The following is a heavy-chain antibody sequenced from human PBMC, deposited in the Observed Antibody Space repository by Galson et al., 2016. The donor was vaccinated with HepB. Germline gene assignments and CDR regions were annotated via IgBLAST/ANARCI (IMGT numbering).Heavy chain of an antibody. Sequence: SVKVSCKASGYTFSSHAMHWVRRAPGQGLEWMGWINAGNGNTRYSQKFQGRVTISRDTSASIVYLELSSLTSGGTAVYYCARPHFTYGFTSLDYWGQGTLVTVSS. V-gene: IGHV1-3*01. CDR1: GYTFSSHA. J-gene: IGHJ4*02. CDR2: INAGNGNT. D-gene: IGHD4-17*01. CDR3: ARPHFTYGFTSLDY.